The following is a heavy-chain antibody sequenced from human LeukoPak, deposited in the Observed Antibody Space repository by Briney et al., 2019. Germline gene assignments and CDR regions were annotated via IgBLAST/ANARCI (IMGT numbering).Heavy chain of an antibody. CDR2: IYPGDSDT. V-gene: IGHV5-51*01. CDR1: GYSFTSYW. Sequence: GESLKISCKGSGYSFTSYWIGWVRQMPGKGLEWMGIIYPGDSDTRYSPSFQGQVTISADKSISTASLQWSSLKASDTPLYYCASLWAGDYDILPGYLDYGGQGPLVTVSS. J-gene: IGHJ4*02. CDR3: ASLWAGDYDILPGYLDY. D-gene: IGHD3-9*01.